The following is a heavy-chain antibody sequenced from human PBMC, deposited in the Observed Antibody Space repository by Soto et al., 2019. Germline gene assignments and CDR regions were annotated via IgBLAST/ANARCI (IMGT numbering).Heavy chain of an antibody. CDR2: IQYMGSS. CDR3: ARDLIFYGSGTAYMDV. V-gene: IGHV4-31*03. J-gene: IGHJ6*03. D-gene: IGHD3-10*01. CDR1: GGSFSSGGYY. Sequence: SETLSLTCTVSGGSFSSGGYYWSWFRQHPGKGLEWIGYIQYMGSSYYNPSLRSRVTISVDTPKHQFSLTLTSVTAADTAIYYCARDLIFYGSGTAYMDVWGKGTTVTVSS.